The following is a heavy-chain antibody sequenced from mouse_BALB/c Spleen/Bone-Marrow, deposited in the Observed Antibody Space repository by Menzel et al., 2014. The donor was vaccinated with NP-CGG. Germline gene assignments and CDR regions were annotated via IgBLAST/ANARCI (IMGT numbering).Heavy chain of an antibody. J-gene: IGHJ2*01. CDR1: GFDFSRYW. Sequence: EVMLVESGGGLVQPGGSLKLSCAASGFDFSRYWMSWVRQAPRKGLEWIGEINLDSSTINYTPSLKDKFIISRDNAKNTLYLQMSKVRSEDTALYYCARQGYYGKGDYWGQGTTLTVSS. D-gene: IGHD2-1*01. V-gene: IGHV4-1*02. CDR3: ARQGYYGKGDY. CDR2: INLDSSTI.